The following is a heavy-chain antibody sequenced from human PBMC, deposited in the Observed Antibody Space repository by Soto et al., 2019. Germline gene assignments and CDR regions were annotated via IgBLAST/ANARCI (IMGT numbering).Heavy chain of an antibody. CDR1: GGTFSSYA. CDR3: ASRSYDSMGRGDYYYGMDV. CDR2: IIPIFGTA. Sequence: SVKVSCKASGGTFSSYAISWVRQAPGQGLEWMGGIIPIFGTANYAQKFQGRVTITADESTSTAYMELSSLRSEDTAVYYCASRSYDSMGRGDYYYGMDVWGQGTTVTV. D-gene: IGHD3-22*01. V-gene: IGHV1-69*13. J-gene: IGHJ6*02.